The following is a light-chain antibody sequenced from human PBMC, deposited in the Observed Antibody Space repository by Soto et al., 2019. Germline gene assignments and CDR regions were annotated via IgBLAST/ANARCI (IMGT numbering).Light chain of an antibody. CDR3: QHSYISPRYT. V-gene: IGKV1-39*01. J-gene: IGKJ2*01. Sequence: DIQITQSPSSLSASVGDRVTITCRASQSISSHLNWYQHKPGRPPRLLIFASYIMEGGVPSRFSGSGSDTYFTLTIDSLQPEDVAAYYCQHSYISPRYTFGQGTKVEIK. CDR2: ASY. CDR1: QSISSH.